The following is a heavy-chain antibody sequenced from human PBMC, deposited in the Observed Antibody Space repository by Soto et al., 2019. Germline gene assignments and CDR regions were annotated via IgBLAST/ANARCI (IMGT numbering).Heavy chain of an antibody. CDR2: IIPIFGTA. CDR1: GGTFSSYA. V-gene: IGHV1-69*06. Sequence: ASVKVSCKASGGTFSSYAISWVRQAPGQGLEWMGGIIPIFGTANYAQQFQARVTSTADKSTSTAYMELSSLRSEDTAVYYCARSTYGSGTLLLSYYGMDVWGQGTTVTVSS. D-gene: IGHD3-10*01. CDR3: ARSTYGSGTLLLSYYGMDV. J-gene: IGHJ6*02.